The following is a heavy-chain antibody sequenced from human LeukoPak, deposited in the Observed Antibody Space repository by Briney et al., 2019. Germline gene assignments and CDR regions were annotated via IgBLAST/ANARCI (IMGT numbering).Heavy chain of an antibody. J-gene: IGHJ5*02. CDR1: GFTFSSYG. V-gene: IGHV3-23*01. CDR2: ISGSGGST. Sequence: GGTLRLSCAASGFTFSSYGMSWVRQAPGKGLEWVSAISGSGGSTYYADSVKGRFTISRDNSKNTLSLQMNNLRTEDTAVYYCVKDLIRDLWFGESWGQGTLVTVSS. CDR3: VKDLIRDLWFGES. D-gene: IGHD3-10*01.